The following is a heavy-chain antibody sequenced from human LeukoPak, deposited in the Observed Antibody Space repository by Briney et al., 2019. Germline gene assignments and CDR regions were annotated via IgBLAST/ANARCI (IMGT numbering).Heavy chain of an antibody. CDR1: GFTFSSYA. CDR2: ISYDGSNK. CDR3: ARDRSSGSYYGIFDY. D-gene: IGHD3-10*01. J-gene: IGHJ4*02. Sequence: GGSLRLSCAASGFTFSSYAMHWVRQAPGKGLEWVAVISYDGSNKYYADSVKGRFTISRDNAKNSLYLQMNSLRAEDTAVYYCARDRSSGSYYGIFDYWGQGTLVTVSS. V-gene: IGHV3-30-3*01.